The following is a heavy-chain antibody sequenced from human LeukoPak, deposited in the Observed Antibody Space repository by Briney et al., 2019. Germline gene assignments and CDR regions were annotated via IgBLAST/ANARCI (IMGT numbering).Heavy chain of an antibody. V-gene: IGHV3-23*01. CDR2: ISDSGSST. CDR3: ARDWSCDY. CDR1: GFTFRNYA. J-gene: IGHJ4*02. D-gene: IGHD1-26*01. Sequence: GGSLRLSCAAPGFTFRNYAMTWVRQAPGKGLEWVSAISDSGSSTNYADSVKGRFTISRDNSKNTLYLQMSSLRAEDTAVYSCARDWSCDYWGQGTLVTVSS.